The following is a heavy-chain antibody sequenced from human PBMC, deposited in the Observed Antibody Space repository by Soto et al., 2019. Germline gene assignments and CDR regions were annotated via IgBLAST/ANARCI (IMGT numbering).Heavy chain of an antibody. Sequence: QVQLVQSGAEVKKPGSSVKVSCKAPGGTFRTYGVSWVRQAPGQGLEWMGGVIPLFGTTNCGQKFRGRVTITADESTSTVFLEMGRLRAEDTAVYWCARGRVDEMIRGVYFDHWGHGTLVTVSS. J-gene: IGHJ4*01. CDR1: GGTFRTYG. CDR3: ARGRVDEMIRGVYFDH. CDR2: VIPLFGTT. D-gene: IGHD3-10*01. V-gene: IGHV1-69*01.